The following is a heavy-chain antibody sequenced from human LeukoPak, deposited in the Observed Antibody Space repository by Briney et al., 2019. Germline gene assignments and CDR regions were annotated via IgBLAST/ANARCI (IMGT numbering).Heavy chain of an antibody. V-gene: IGHV4-4*07. CDR2: IYTSGST. CDR3: ARDSSWYLSYWFDP. J-gene: IGHJ5*02. D-gene: IGHD6-13*01. Sequence: ASETLSLTCTVSGGSISSYYWSWIRQPAGKGLEWIGRIYTSGSTNYNPSLKSRVTMSVDTSKNQFSLKLSSVTAADTAAYYCARDSSWYLSYWFDPWGQGTLVTVSS. CDR1: GGSISSYY.